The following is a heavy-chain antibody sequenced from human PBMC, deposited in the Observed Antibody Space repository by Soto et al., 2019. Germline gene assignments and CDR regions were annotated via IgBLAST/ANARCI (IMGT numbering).Heavy chain of an antibody. J-gene: IGHJ6*02. CDR1: GYSFTSYW. V-gene: IGHV5-10-1*01. D-gene: IGHD2-2*01. CDR3: ARRNQLQPYYGMDV. Sequence: GESLKISCKASGYSFTSYWISWVRQMPGKGLEWMGRIDPSDSYIDYSPSFQGHVTVAVDKSTTTAYLQWSSLKASDTAIYYCARRNQLQPYYGMDVWGQGTTVTVSS. CDR2: IDPSDSYI.